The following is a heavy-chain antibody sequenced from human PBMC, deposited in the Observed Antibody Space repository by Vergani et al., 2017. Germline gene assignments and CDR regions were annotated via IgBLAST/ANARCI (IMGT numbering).Heavy chain of an antibody. CDR2: VFHSGSA. J-gene: IGHJ3*02. D-gene: IGHD3-16*01. CDR3: ARQFWVSQGVGAFET. Sequence: QVQLQESGPGLVKPSETLSLTCSVSGYSISRGYYWGWLRQPPGKGLEWIATVFHSGSAYYNPSIRRRVTISVETSKNQFSLRLTTLTAADTAVYYCARQFWVSQGVGAFETWGRGTEVSVSS. CDR1: GYSISRGYY. V-gene: IGHV4-38-2*02.